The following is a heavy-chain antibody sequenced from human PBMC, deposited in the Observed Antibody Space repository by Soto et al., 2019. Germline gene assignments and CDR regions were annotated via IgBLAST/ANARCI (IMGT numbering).Heavy chain of an antibody. V-gene: IGHV1-2*02. CDR1: GYTFTGYY. CDR3: ARHSGYDYVFDY. CDR2: INPNNGDT. D-gene: IGHD5-12*01. Sequence: ASVKVSCKASGYTFTGYYIHWVRQAPGQGLEWMGWINPNNGDTNYAQKFQGRVSMTRDTSTSTAYMELSSLRFDDTAVYYCARHSGYDYVFDYWGRGTLVTVSS. J-gene: IGHJ4*02.